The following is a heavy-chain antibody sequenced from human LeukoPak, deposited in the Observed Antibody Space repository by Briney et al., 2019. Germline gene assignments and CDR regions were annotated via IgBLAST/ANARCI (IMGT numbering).Heavy chain of an antibody. CDR2: IYYTGTT. V-gene: IGHV4-39*01. CDR1: GGSISSASYY. J-gene: IGHJ5*02. D-gene: IGHD2-15*01. CDR3: ARQQCNGGSCYSRAIWFDP. Sequence: SETLSLTCNVSGGSISSASYYWGWLRQPPGKGLEWIGSIYYTGTTYQSPSLKSRVTISVHTSKNLFSLKLSSVTAADTAVYYCARQQCNGGSCYSRAIWFDPWGQGTLVTVSS.